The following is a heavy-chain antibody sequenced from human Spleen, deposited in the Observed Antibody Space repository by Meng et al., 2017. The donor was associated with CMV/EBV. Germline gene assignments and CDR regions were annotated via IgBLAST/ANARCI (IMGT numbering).Heavy chain of an antibody. Sequence: ETLSLTCAASGFTVSSNYMSWVRQAPGKGLEWVSVIYSGGSTYYADSVKGRFTISRDNSKNTLYLQMNSLRAEDTAVYYCARDIVVVPAAPGGMDVWGQGTTVTVSS. V-gene: IGHV3-53*01. CDR3: ARDIVVVPAAPGGMDV. CDR1: GFTVSSNY. J-gene: IGHJ6*02. CDR2: IYSGGST. D-gene: IGHD2-2*01.